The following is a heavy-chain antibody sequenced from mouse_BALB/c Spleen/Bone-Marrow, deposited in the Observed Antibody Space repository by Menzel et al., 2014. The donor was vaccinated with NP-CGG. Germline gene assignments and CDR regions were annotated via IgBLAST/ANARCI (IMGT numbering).Heavy chain of an antibody. J-gene: IGHJ3*01. CDR1: GYSIXSDYA. Sequence: EVQGVESGPGLVKPSQSLSLTCTVTGYSIXSDYAWNWIRQFPGNKLEWMGYISYSGFTSYNPSLKSRISITRDTSKNQFFLQLNSVTTEDTATYYCSRDYRYDTWFSYWGQGTLVTVSA. D-gene: IGHD2-14*01. CDR2: ISYSGFT. V-gene: IGHV3-2*02. CDR3: SRDYRYDTWFSY.